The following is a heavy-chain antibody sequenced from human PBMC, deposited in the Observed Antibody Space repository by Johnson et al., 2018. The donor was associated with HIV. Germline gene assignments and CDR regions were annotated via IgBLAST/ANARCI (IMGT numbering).Heavy chain of an antibody. CDR1: GFIFSSYG. CDR3: AKDMVVRENGAFDI. CDR2: IWYDGSNK. J-gene: IGHJ3*02. D-gene: IGHD3-10*01. Sequence: QVQLVESGGGVVQPGRSLRLSCAASGFIFSSYGMHWVRQAPGKGLEWVAVIWYDGSNKYYADSVKGRFTISRDNSKNTLYLQMNSLRAEDTALYYCAKDMVVRENGAFDIWGQGTMVTVSS. V-gene: IGHV3-33*06.